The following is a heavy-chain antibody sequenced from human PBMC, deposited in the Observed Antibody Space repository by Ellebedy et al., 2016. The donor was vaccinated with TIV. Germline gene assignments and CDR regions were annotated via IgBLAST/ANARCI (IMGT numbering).Heavy chain of an antibody. CDR3: ARDQWLGRAYYFDY. J-gene: IGHJ4*02. Sequence: GESLKISCAASGFTFSNYWMNWVRQAPGKGLEWVANIKQDGSEKYYVDSVEGRFAISRDNAKNSMYLQMNSLGDEDTSVYYCARDQWLGRAYYFDYWGQGTLVTVSS. D-gene: IGHD6-19*01. CDR2: IKQDGSEK. V-gene: IGHV3-7*01. CDR1: GFTFSNYW.